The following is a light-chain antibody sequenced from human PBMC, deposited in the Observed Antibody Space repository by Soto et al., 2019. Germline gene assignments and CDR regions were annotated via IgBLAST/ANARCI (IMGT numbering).Light chain of an antibody. J-gene: IGLJ1*01. CDR2: RNN. V-gene: IGLV1-44*01. CDR1: SSNIGSNT. CDR3: AAWDDSLNAYV. Sequence: QSVLTQPPSASGTPGQRVTISCSGSSSNIGSNTVNWYQQLPGTAPKVLIYRNNQRPSGVPDRVSGSKSGTSASLTISGLQSEDEADYYCAAWDDSLNAYVFGTGTKLTVL.